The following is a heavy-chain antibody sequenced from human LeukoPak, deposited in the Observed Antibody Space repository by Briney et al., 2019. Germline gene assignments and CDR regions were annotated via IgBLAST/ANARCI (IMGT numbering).Heavy chain of an antibody. CDR3: ARSPTGSGWYYFDY. Sequence: GGSLRLSCAASGFTFSSYEMNWVRRAPGMGLEWVSYISSSGSTIYYADSVKGRFTISRDNAKNSLYLQMNSLRAEDTAVYYCARSPTGSGWYYFDYWGQGTLVTVSS. CDR2: ISSSGSTI. V-gene: IGHV3-48*03. CDR1: GFTFSSYE. J-gene: IGHJ4*02. D-gene: IGHD6-19*01.